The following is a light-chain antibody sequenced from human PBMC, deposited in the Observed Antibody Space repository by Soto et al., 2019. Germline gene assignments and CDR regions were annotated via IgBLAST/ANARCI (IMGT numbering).Light chain of an antibody. J-gene: IGLJ3*02. Sequence: QSALTQPASVSGSRGQSITISCTGTSSDVGSYNLVSWYQQHPGTAPKLMIYEDNKRASGVSNRFSDSTSGITASLTISVLQAEDEADYYCCSYAGSSTWVFGGGTNVTVL. CDR1: SSDVGSYNL. V-gene: IGLV2-23*01. CDR2: EDN. CDR3: CSYAGSSTWV.